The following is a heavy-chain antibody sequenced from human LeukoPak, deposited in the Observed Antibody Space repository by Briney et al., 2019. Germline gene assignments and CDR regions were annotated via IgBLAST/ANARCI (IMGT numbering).Heavy chain of an antibody. Sequence: GDSVKVSCKASGCTFTAYFIHWVRQAPGQGLEWVALINPTSGATHYTQNLQGRLTVTRDTSVSTAYMELSGLRSDDMAVYYCVTHGADDLFGFDFWGQGTVVTVSS. CDR2: INPTSGAT. CDR3: VTHGADDLFGFDF. J-gene: IGHJ3*01. D-gene: IGHD2-21*02. CDR1: GCTFTAYF. V-gene: IGHV1-2*02.